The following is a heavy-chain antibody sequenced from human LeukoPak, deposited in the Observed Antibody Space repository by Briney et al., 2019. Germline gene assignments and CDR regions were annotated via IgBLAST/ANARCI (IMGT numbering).Heavy chain of an antibody. V-gene: IGHV3-30-3*01. CDR3: ARSPLMGSIDY. Sequence: GGSLRLSCAASGFTFSSYAMHWVRQAPGKGLEWVVVISYDGSNKYCADSVKGRFTISRDNSKNTLYLQMNSLRAEDTAVYYCARSPLMGSIDYWGQGTLVTVSS. J-gene: IGHJ4*02. D-gene: IGHD3-10*01. CDR2: ISYDGSNK. CDR1: GFTFSSYA.